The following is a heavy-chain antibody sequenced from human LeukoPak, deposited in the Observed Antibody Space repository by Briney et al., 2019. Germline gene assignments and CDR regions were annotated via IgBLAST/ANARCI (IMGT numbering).Heavy chain of an antibody. CDR2: INLNSGGT. CDR3: ARDAGYCTGGSCWYFDH. J-gene: IGHJ4*02. Sequence: ASVKVSCKASGYTFTDYYTHWVRQAPGQGLEWMGRINLNSGGTNFAQRFQGRVTMTRDTSISTAYMDLSRLISDDTAVYYCARDAGYCTGGSCWYFDHWGQGTLVTVSS. V-gene: IGHV1-2*06. CDR1: GYTFTDYY. D-gene: IGHD2-15*01.